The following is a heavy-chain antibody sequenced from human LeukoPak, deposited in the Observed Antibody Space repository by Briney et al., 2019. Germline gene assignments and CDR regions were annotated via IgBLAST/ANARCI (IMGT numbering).Heavy chain of an antibody. CDR3: ARGAPYYYDSSGYLFDY. Sequence: SETLSLTCTVSGGTINSYYWSWIRQPPGKGLEWIGYIYYSGSTNYNPSLKSRVTIPVDTSKNQFSLKLSSVTAADTAVYYCARGAPYYYDSSGYLFDYWGQGTLVTVSS. D-gene: IGHD3-22*01. CDR2: IYYSGST. CDR1: GGTINSYY. J-gene: IGHJ4*02. V-gene: IGHV4-59*01.